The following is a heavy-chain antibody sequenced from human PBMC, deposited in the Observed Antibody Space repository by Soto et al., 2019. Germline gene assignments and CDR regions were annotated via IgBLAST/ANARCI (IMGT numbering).Heavy chain of an antibody. V-gene: IGHV3-23*01. CDR3: AKQLNYDFWSGYPDAFDI. J-gene: IGHJ3*02. CDR1: GFTFSSHA. D-gene: IGHD3-3*01. CDR2: ISGSGGST. Sequence: EVQVLESGGGLVQPGGSLRLSCAASGFTFSSHAMSWVRQAPGKGLEWVSGISGSGGSTYSADSVKGRFTISRDNSKNTLYLQMNSLRAEDTALYYCAKQLNYDFWSGYPDAFDIWGQGTMVIVSS.